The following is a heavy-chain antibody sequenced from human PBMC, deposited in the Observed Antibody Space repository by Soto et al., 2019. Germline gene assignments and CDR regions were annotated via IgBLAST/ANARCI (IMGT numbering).Heavy chain of an antibody. CDR3: ARPYGDYPYYYYYYMDV. D-gene: IGHD4-17*01. CDR2: IYYSGST. V-gene: IGHV4-39*01. CDR1: GGSISSSSYY. J-gene: IGHJ6*03. Sequence: QLQLQESGPGLVKPSETLSLTCTVSGGSISSSSYYWGWIRQPPGKGLEWIGSIYYSGSTYYNLSLKSRVTISVDTSKNQFSLKLSSVTAADTAVYYCARPYGDYPYYYYYYMDVWGKGTTVTVSS.